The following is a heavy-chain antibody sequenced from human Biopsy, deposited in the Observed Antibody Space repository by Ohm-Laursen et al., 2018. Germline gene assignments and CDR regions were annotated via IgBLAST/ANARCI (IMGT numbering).Heavy chain of an antibody. CDR2: IYYSGST. D-gene: IGHD2/OR15-2a*01. CDR1: GGSISSDY. V-gene: IGHV4-59*01. J-gene: IGHJ6*02. CDR3: ARATNSTGWPYYYFYGMDV. Sequence: TLSLTCTVSGGSISSDYRSWIRQTPGKGLEWIGYIYYSGSTNYNPSLKSRVTISVDTSKNQFSLRLNSVTAADTAVYYCARATNSTGWPYYYFYGMDVWGQGTTVTVSS.